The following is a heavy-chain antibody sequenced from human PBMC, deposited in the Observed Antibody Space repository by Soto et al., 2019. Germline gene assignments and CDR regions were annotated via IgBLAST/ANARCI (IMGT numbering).Heavy chain of an antibody. D-gene: IGHD3-10*01. V-gene: IGHV3-21*02. Sequence: EVQLVESGGGLVKPGGSLRLSCEASGFTLTTYTMNWVRQASGKGLEWVSSITSSSGHIYYADSVKGRFIISRDNARNSLYLQMNSLRAEDTAVYYCVRERGLSSFYGMDVWGQGTTVTVSS. CDR3: VRERGLSSFYGMDV. CDR2: ITSSSGHI. CDR1: GFTLTTYT. J-gene: IGHJ6*02.